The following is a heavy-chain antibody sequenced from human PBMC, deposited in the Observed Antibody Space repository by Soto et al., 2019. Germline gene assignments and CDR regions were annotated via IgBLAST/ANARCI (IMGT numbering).Heavy chain of an antibody. CDR2: INPSGGST. CDR3: ARGGQWPPTRHFDP. D-gene: IGHD6-19*01. Sequence: ASVKVSCKASGYTFTTYYMYWVRQAPGQGLEWMGIINPSGGSTSFAQKFQGRVTMTRDTSTSTVYMELISLTSEDTAVYYCARGGQWPPTRHFDPWGQGTLVPVSS. J-gene: IGHJ5*02. CDR1: GYTFTTYY. V-gene: IGHV1-46*01.